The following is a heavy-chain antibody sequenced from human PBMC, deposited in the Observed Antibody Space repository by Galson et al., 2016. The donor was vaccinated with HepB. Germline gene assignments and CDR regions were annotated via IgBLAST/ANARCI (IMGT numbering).Heavy chain of an antibody. CDR3: ASGEAIAAAGTGFDY. CDR1: GGTFSTYG. D-gene: IGHD6-13*01. Sequence: SVKVSCKASGGTFSTYGFSWVRQAPGQGLEWMGGIMPILRTTNYAQKFQDRVTITADDSTSTAYMVLSSLKFEDTAVYYCASGEAIAAAGTGFDYWGQGTLVTVSS. CDR2: IMPILRTT. V-gene: IGHV1-69*13. J-gene: IGHJ4*02.